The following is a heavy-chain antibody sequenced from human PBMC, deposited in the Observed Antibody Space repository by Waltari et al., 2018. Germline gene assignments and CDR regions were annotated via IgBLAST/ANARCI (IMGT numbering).Heavy chain of an antibody. CDR3: AREGRSIAPAGTRRKDFTFDY. Sequence: QVQLQESGPGLVKPSETLSLTCAVSGFSISSGYYWGWIRQPPGRGLEWIGSIYHSGSTSYNPSLKSRATISVDTSKNQFSLKLRSVTAADTAVYYCAREGRSIAPAGTRRKDFTFDYWGQGTLVTVSS. D-gene: IGHD6-13*01. CDR2: IYHSGST. J-gene: IGHJ4*02. V-gene: IGHV4-38-2*02. CDR1: GFSISSGYY.